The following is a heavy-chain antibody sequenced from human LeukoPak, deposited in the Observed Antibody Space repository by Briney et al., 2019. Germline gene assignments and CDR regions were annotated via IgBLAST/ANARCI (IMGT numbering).Heavy chain of an antibody. V-gene: IGHV6-1*01. D-gene: IGHD3-22*01. CDR1: GDSVSSNSAA. CDR2: TYYRSKWYN. Sequence: SQTLSLTCAISGDSVSSNSAAWNWIRQSPSRGLEWLGGTYYRSKWYNDYAVSVKSRITINPDTSKNQFSLQLNSVTPEDTAVYCCARGRINSSGYMDYYYYMDVWGKGTTVTVSS. CDR3: ARGRINSSGYMDYYYYMDV. J-gene: IGHJ6*03.